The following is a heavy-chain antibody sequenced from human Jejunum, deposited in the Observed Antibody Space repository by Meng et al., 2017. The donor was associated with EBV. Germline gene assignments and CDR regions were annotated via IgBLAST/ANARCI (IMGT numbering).Heavy chain of an antibody. D-gene: IGHD3-9*01. J-gene: IGHJ5*02. Sequence: EVQLEESGGGVVQRGGWRRLSCTASGFTFSIYWMHGVRQPPGKGLEWVSHISPDGSGTTYADSVKGRFTISRDNAKNTLYLQMNSLRAEDTAVYYCARVYRTETGPLPWGQGTLVTVSS. CDR3: ARVYRTETGPLP. V-gene: IGHV3-74*01. CDR1: GFTFSIYW. CDR2: ISPDGSGT.